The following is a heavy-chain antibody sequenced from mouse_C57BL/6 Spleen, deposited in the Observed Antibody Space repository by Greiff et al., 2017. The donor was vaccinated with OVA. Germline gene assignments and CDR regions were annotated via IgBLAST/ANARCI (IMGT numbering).Heavy chain of an antibody. CDR3: TRGAVVFDY. D-gene: IGHD1-1*02. Sequence: VKLMESGAELVRPGASVTLSCKASGYTFTDYEMHWVKQTPVHGLEWIGAIDPETGGTAYNQKFKGKAILTADKSSSTAYMELRSLTSEDSAVYYCTRGAVVFDYWGQGTTLTVSS. J-gene: IGHJ2*01. CDR1: GYTFTDYE. CDR2: IDPETGGT. V-gene: IGHV1-15*01.